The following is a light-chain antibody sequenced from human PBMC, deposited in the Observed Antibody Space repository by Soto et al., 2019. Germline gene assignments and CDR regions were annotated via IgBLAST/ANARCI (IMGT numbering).Light chain of an antibody. Sequence: DIQMTQSPSSLSASVGGRVTITCRASENINKYLSWYQHQPGKAPNLLIYAASSLQGGVPSRFSGSGSGTHFTLTISSLQPEDFATYYCQQSYNSPFTFGPGTKVDIK. CDR3: QQSYNSPFT. CDR1: ENINKY. V-gene: IGKV1-39*01. CDR2: AAS. J-gene: IGKJ3*01.